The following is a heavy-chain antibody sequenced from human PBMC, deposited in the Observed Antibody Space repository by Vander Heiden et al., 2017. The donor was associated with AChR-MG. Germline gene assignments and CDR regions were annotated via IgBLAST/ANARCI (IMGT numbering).Heavy chain of an antibody. D-gene: IGHD6-19*01. CDR3: AKDIGSSGWFGAPPADY. Sequence: EVQLVESGGGLVQPGRSLRLSCSASGFPFDDYAMHWVRQAPGKGLEWVSGISWNSGSIGYADSVKGRFTISRDNAKNSLYLQMNSMRAEDTALYYCAKDIGSSGWFGAPPADYWGQGTLVTVSS. V-gene: IGHV3-9*01. CDR1: GFPFDDYA. J-gene: IGHJ4*02. CDR2: ISWNSGSI.